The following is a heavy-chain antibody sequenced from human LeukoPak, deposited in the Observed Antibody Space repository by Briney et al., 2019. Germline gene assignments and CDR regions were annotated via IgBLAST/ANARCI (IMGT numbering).Heavy chain of an antibody. J-gene: IGHJ4*02. CDR1: GYTFTSYD. CDR2: INPNSGGT. D-gene: IGHD3-3*01. V-gene: IGHV1-2*02. Sequence: ASVKVSCKASGYTFTSYDINWVRQAPGQGLEWMGWINPNSGGTNYAQKFQGRVTMTRDTSISTAYMELSRLRSDDTAVYYCARSERDDFWSGYYLYWGQGTLVTVSS. CDR3: ARSERDDFWSGYYLY.